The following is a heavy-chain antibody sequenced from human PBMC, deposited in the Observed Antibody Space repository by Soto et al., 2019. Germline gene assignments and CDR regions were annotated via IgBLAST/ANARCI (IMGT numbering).Heavy chain of an antibody. J-gene: IGHJ4*02. Sequence: EVQLVESGGGLVQPGGSLRLSCAASGFTFSSYEMNWVRQAPGKGLEWVSYISSSGSTIYYADSVKGRFTLSRDNAKNSLYLQMNSLRAEDTAVYYCARDQGFWSGYYNWGQGTLVTVSS. V-gene: IGHV3-48*03. CDR2: ISSSGSTI. CDR3: ARDQGFWSGYYN. D-gene: IGHD3-3*01. CDR1: GFTFSSYE.